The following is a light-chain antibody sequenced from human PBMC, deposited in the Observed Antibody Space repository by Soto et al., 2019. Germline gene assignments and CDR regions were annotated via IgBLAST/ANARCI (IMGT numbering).Light chain of an antibody. CDR3: QQRYSTPLT. Sequence: DIQMTQSPSSLSASVGDRVTITCRASQSISSYLNWYQQKPGNAPKLLIYAASSLQSGVPSRFSGSGSGTDFTLTISSLQPEDFATYYCQQRYSTPLTFGQGTKVEIK. V-gene: IGKV1-39*01. CDR2: AAS. CDR1: QSISSY. J-gene: IGKJ1*01.